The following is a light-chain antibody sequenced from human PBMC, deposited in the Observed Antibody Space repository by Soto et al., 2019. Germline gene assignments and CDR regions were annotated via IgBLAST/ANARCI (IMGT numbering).Light chain of an antibody. CDR2: DVS. CDR3: SSYTSSSTRV. J-gene: IGLJ1*01. V-gene: IGLV2-14*01. CDR1: SSDVGGYNY. Sequence: QSALTQPASVSGSPGQSITISCTGTSSDVGGYNYVSWYQQHPGKAPKLMIYDVSNRPSGVSNRLSGSKSGNTASLTISGLQAEDEADYYCSSYTSSSTRVFGTGTKLTFL.